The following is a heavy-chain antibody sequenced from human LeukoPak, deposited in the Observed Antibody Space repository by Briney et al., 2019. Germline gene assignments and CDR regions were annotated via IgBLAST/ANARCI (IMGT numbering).Heavy chain of an antibody. CDR1: GVSISSNLW. V-gene: IGHV4-4*02. CDR3: ARRPWVGTTDY. CDR2: IHHSGST. J-gene: IGHJ4*02. Sequence: SETLSLTCAVSGVSISSNLWWTWVRQPPGKGLEWIAEIHHSGSTNYSPSLKSRVTISVDPSKNQFSLKLSSVTAADMAVYYCARRPWVGTTDYWSQGTLVTVSS. D-gene: IGHD2-21*02.